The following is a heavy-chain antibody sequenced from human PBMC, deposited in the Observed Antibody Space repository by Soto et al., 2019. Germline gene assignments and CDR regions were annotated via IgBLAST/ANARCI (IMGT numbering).Heavy chain of an antibody. Sequence: QVQLLQSGAEVKKPGASVTVSCKASGYTFSSYGISWMRQAPGQGLEWVGWISVHNGYTKYATELQGRVTMTTDTSTSTAYMELRSLRSDDSAVYFCARLEHNFGPHDCWGQGTLVTVTS. CDR1: GYTFSSYG. V-gene: IGHV1-18*01. CDR2: ISVHNGYT. CDR3: ARLEHNFGPHDC. D-gene: IGHD1-1*01. J-gene: IGHJ4*02.